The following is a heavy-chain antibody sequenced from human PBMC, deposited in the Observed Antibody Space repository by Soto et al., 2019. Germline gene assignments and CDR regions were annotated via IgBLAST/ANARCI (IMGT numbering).Heavy chain of an antibody. CDR3: AKNLVVITTGFDY. Sequence: GGSLRLSCAASGFTFSSYAMSWVRQAPGKGLEWVSAISGSGGSIYYADSVKGRFTISRDNSKNTLYLQMNSLRAEDTAVYYCAKNLVVITTGFDYWGQGTLVTVSS. J-gene: IGHJ4*02. V-gene: IGHV3-23*01. D-gene: IGHD3-22*01. CDR1: GFTFSSYA. CDR2: ISGSGGSI.